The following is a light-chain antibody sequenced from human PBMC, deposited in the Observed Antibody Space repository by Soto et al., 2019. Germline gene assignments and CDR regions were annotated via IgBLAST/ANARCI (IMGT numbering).Light chain of an antibody. CDR2: DAS. CDR3: PQRSDWPQVT. V-gene: IGKV3-11*01. Sequence: EIVLTQSPATLSLSPGERATLSCRASQSVRRYLAWYQQKPGQAPRLLISDASNRATGIPARFSGSGSGTDFTLTLSTLEPEDFAVYYCPQRSDWPQVTFGQGTKLEIK. J-gene: IGKJ2*01. CDR1: QSVRRY.